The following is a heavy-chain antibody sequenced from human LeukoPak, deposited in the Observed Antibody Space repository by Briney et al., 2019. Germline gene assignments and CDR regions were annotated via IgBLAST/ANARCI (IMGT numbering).Heavy chain of an antibody. D-gene: IGHD3-10*01. CDR2: INPSGGST. J-gene: IGHJ6*03. Sequence: ASVKVSCKASGYTFTSYYMHWVRQAPGQGLEWMGIINPSGGSTSYAQKFQGRVTMTRDTSISTAYMELSRLRSDDTAVYYCARDGYGSLTDYYYYMDVWGKGTTVTISS. CDR3: ARDGYGSLTDYYYYMDV. V-gene: IGHV1-46*01. CDR1: GYTFTSYY.